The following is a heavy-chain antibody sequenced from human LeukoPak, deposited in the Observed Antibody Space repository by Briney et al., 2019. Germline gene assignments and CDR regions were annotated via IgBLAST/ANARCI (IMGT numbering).Heavy chain of an antibody. D-gene: IGHD3-3*01. J-gene: IGHJ6*02. CDR2: MNPNSGNT. V-gene: IGHV1-8*01. CDR3: ARGGANYYDFWSGSGGMDV. Sequence: ASVKVSCKASGYTFTSYDINWVRQATGRGLEWMGWMNPNSGNTGYAQKFQGRVTMTRNTSISTAYMELSSLRSEDTAVYYCARGGANYYDFWSGSGGMDVWGQGTTVTVSS. CDR1: GYTFTSYD.